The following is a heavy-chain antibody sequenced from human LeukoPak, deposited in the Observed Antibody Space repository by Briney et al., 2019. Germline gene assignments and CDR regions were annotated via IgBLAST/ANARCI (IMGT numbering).Heavy chain of an antibody. V-gene: IGHV3-23*01. J-gene: IGHJ4*02. D-gene: IGHD3-22*01. CDR2: ISGSGGCT. Sequence: SGGSLRLSCAASGFTFSSYAMSWVRQAPGKGLEWVSAISGSGGCTYYADSVKGRFTISRDNSKNTLYLQMNSLRAEDTAVYYCAKYLDSSGYPDYWGQGTLVTVSS. CDR3: AKYLDSSGYPDY. CDR1: GFTFSSYA.